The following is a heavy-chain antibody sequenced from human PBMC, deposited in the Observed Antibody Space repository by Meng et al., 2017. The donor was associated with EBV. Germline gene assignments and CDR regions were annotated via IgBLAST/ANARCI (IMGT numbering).Heavy chain of an antibody. CDR3: ARGRWLQPGSYFDY. D-gene: IGHD5-24*01. CDR1: GGFVSVYY. CDR2: IKHSGST. V-gene: IGHV4-34*01. J-gene: IGHJ4*02. Sequence: PWGGVVLSSSESPGPACGFVGGFVSVYYRRRSRQPPRKGVRWCGEIKHSGSTNFNPTLKSRLTISVDTSKNQFYLKLSSVTAADTAVYYCARGRWLQPGSYFDYWGQGTLVTVSS.